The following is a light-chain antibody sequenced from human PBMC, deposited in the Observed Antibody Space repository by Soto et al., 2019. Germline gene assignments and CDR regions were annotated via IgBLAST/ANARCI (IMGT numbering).Light chain of an antibody. Sequence: QAVVTQEPSLTVSPGGTVTLTCGSSTGAVTSGHYPYWFQQKPGQAPRTLIYDTNYKHSWTPARFSGSLLGGKAALTLSGAQPEDEADYYCLLSYSDASVVFGGGTKVTVL. CDR1: TGAVTSGHY. V-gene: IGLV7-46*01. CDR3: LLSYSDASVV. CDR2: DTN. J-gene: IGLJ2*01.